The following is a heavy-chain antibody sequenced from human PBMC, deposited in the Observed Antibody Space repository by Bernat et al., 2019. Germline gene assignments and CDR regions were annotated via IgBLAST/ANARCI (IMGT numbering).Heavy chain of an antibody. V-gene: IGHV4-34*01. CDR1: GGSFSGYY. CDR3: ARHLGYTYGPDY. Sequence: QVQLQQWGAGLLKPSETLSLTCAVYGGSFSGYYWSWIRQPPGKGLEWIGTIYYSGSIYYNPSLKSRVTISVDTSKNQFSLKLNSVTAADTAVYYCARHLGYTYGPDYWGQGTLVTVSS. D-gene: IGHD5-18*01. CDR2: IYYSGSI. J-gene: IGHJ4*02.